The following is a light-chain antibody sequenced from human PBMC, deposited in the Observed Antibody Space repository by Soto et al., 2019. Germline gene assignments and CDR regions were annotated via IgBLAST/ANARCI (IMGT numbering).Light chain of an antibody. Sequence: EIVLTQSPATLSLSPGERATLSYRASQSVSSYLAWYQQKPGQAPRLLIYDASNSATGIPARFSGSGSGTDFTLTISSLEPEDFAVYYCQQRSNWPPALTFGGGTKVEIK. CDR3: QQRSNWPPALT. CDR2: DAS. V-gene: IGKV3-11*01. J-gene: IGKJ4*01. CDR1: QSVSSY.